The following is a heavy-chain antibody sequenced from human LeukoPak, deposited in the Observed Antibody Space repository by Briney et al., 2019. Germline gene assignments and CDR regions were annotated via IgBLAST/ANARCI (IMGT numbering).Heavy chain of an antibody. Sequence: GGSLRLSCAASGFTLSSYAMTWVRQAPGKGLEWVSDIGDSGATTYYADSVKGRFTISRDNSKNTLYLQMSSLRAEDTAVYLCASFHHYGSGAYYLSYWGQGTLVTVSS. CDR3: ASFHHYGSGAYYLSY. J-gene: IGHJ4*02. V-gene: IGHV3-23*01. CDR2: IGDSGATT. CDR1: GFTLSSYA. D-gene: IGHD3-10*01.